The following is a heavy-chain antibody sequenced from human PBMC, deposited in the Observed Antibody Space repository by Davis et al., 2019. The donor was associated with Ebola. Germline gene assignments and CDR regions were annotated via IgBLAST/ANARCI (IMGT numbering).Heavy chain of an antibody. CDR3: ARRATNYNYFDY. V-gene: IGHV4-59*11. CDR1: GGSISTHY. CDR2: IYYSGST. J-gene: IGHJ4*02. Sequence: SETLSLTCTVSGGSISTHYWSWIRQPPGKGLEWIGYIYYSGSTTYNPSLESRVTMSVDTSKNQFSLKLSSVTAADTAVYYCARRATNYNYFDYWGQGTLVTVSS. D-gene: IGHD2-8*01.